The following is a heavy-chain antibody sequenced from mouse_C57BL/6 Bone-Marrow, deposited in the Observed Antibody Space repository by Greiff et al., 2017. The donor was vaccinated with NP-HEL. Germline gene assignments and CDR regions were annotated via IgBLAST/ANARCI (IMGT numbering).Heavy chain of an antibody. J-gene: IGHJ4*01. CDR2: INSDGGST. D-gene: IGHD2-10*02. V-gene: IGHV5-2*01. Sequence: EVKVVESGGGLVQPGESLKLSCESNEYEFPSHDMSWVRKTPEKRLELVAAINSDGGSTYYPDTMERRFIISRDNTKKTLYLQMSSLRSEDTALYYGARQGYGNYAMDYWGQGTSVTVSS. CDR3: ARQGYGNYAMDY. CDR1: EYEFPSHD.